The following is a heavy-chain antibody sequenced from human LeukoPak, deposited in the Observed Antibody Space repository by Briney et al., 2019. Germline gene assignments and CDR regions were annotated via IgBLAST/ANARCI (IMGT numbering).Heavy chain of an antibody. CDR3: ATDSVVPAAPWWDYYGMDV. CDR1: GYTLTELS. V-gene: IGHV1-24*01. Sequence: ASVKVSCKVSGYTLTELSMHWVRQAPGKGLEWMGGFDPEDGETIYAQKFQGGVTMTEDTSTDTAYMELSSLRSEDTAVYYCATDSVVPAAPWWDYYGMDVWGQGTTVTVSS. CDR2: FDPEDGET. J-gene: IGHJ6*02. D-gene: IGHD2-2*01.